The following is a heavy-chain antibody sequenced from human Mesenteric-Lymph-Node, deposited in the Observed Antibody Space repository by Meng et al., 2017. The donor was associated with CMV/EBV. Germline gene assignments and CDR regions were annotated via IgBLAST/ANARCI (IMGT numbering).Heavy chain of an antibody. Sequence: SCKASGGTFSSYAISWVRQAPGQGLEWMGSIIPILGATKYAPNFQDRVTITADTSTSTAYMEMSSLRSDDTAVYYCAGDSRGPIDYWGQGTLVTVSS. V-gene: IGHV1-69*04. CDR3: AGDSRGPIDY. J-gene: IGHJ4*02. CDR2: IIPILGAT. CDR1: GGTFSSYA.